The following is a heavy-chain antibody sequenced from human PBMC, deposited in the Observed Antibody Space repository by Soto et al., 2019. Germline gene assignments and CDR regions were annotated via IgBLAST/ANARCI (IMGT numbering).Heavy chain of an antibody. V-gene: IGHV3-23*01. D-gene: IGHD3-9*01. Sequence: PGGSLRLSCTASGFTFSNYAMNWVRQAPGKGLEWVSGISGTGGTTYYADFVKGRFTISRDNSKNTLYVQMNSLRADDSALFYCAKDHPLLTTFYRGPYFDSWGQGTLVTVSS. CDR2: ISGTGGTT. CDR1: GFTFSNYA. J-gene: IGHJ4*02. CDR3: AKDHPLLTTFYRGPYFDS.